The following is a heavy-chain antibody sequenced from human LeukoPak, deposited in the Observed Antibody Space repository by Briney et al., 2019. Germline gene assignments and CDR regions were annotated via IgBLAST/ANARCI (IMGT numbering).Heavy chain of an antibody. CDR2: MNPNSGNT. V-gene: IGHV1-8*01. CDR3: ARTYSSGWDFDY. D-gene: IGHD6-19*01. J-gene: IGHJ4*02. CDR1: GYTFTSYD. Sequence: ASVKVSCKASGYTFTSYDINWVRQATGQGLEWMGWMNPNSGNTGYAQKFQGRVTMTRNTSISTAYMELSSLRSEDTAVYYCARTYSSGWDFDYWGQGTLVTVSS.